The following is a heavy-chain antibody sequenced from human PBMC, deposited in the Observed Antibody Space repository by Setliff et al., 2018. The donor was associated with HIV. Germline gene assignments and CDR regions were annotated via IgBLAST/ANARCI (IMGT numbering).Heavy chain of an antibody. V-gene: IGHV4-59*01. J-gene: IGHJ3*01. Sequence: SETLSLTCTVSGGSISTYYWSWIRQPPGKGLEWIGSIYFTGSSDNNPSLKSRVTLSVDTSKHQFSLELSSVTAADTAVYYCARVQMAYAAFDVWGQGTMVTGSS. D-gene: IGHD4-17*01. CDR1: GGSISTYY. CDR2: IYFTGSS. CDR3: ARVQMAYAAFDV.